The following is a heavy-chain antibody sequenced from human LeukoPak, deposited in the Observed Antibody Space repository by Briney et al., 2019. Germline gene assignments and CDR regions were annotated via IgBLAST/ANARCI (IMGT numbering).Heavy chain of an antibody. CDR3: ASDRQQLAEIEYFQH. D-gene: IGHD6-13*01. CDR2: IIPILGIA. J-gene: IGHJ1*01. V-gene: IGHV1-69*04. Sequence: ASVKVSCKASGGSFSSYAISWVRQAPGQGLEWMGRIIPILGIANYAQKFQGRVTITADKSTSTAYMELSSLRSEDTAVYYCASDRQQLAEIEYFQHWGQGTLVTVSS. CDR1: GGSFSSYA.